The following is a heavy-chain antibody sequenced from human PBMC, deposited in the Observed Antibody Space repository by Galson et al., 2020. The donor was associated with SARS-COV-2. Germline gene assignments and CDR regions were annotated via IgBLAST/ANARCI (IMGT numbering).Heavy chain of an antibody. J-gene: IGHJ4*02. CDR1: GFTFSSYW. V-gene: IGHV3-7*04. CDR3: ARGGYSGYECYFDY. CDR2: IKQDGSEK. D-gene: IGHD5-12*01. Sequence: GGSLRLSCAASGFTFSSYWMSWVRPAPGHGLEWVANIKQDGSEKSYVDSVKGRFTISRDNAKNSLYLQMNSLRAEGTAVYYCARGGYSGYECYFDYWGQGTLVTVSS.